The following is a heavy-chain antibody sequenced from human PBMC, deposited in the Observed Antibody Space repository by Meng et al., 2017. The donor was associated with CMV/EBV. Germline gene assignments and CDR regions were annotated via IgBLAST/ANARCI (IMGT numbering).Heavy chain of an antibody. CDR2: IVVGSGNT. J-gene: IGHJ4*02. CDR1: GFTFTSSA. Sequence: SVKVSCKASGFTFTSSAVQWVRQARGQRLEWIGWIVVGSGNTNYAQKFQERVTITRDMSTSTAYMELSSLRSEDTAVYYCAAGGKAAAGSNLDYWGQGTLVTVSS. CDR3: AAGGKAAAGSNLDY. D-gene: IGHD6-13*01. V-gene: IGHV1-58*01.